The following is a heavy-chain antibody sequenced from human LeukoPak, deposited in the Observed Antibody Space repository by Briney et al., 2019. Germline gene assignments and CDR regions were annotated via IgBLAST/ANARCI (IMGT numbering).Heavy chain of an antibody. J-gene: IGHJ4*02. Sequence: PGGSLRLSCAASGFTFSSYAMSWVRQAPGKGLEWVSAISGSGGSTYYADSAKGRFTISRDNSKNTLYLQMNSLRAEDTAVYYCAKVGYSSSCFDYWGQGTLVTVSS. CDR3: AKVGYSSSCFDY. CDR2: ISGSGGST. CDR1: GFTFSSYA. D-gene: IGHD6-13*01. V-gene: IGHV3-23*01.